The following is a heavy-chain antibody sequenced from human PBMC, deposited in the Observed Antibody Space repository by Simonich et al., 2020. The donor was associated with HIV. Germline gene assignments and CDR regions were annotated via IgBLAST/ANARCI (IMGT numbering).Heavy chain of an antibody. CDR2: ISSSSSYI. CDR1: GFTFSSYS. V-gene: IGHV3-21*01. CDR3: ARDGRKGSSTSCSDY. J-gene: IGHJ4*02. Sequence: EVQLVESGGGLVKPGGSLRLSCAASGFTFSSYSMNWVRQAQGKGLGWVSSISSSSSYINYADSVKGRFTISRDNAKNSLYLQMNSLRAEDTAVYYCARDGRKGSSTSCSDYWGQGTLVTVSS. D-gene: IGHD2-2*01.